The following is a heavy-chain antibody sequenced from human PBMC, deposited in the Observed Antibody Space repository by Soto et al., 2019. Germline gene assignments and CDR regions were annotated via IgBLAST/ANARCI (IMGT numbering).Heavy chain of an antibody. CDR2: ISSSSSYI. J-gene: IGHJ6*01. CDR3: ARHGVSCTNGVCYHYYYYGMDV. V-gene: IGHV3-21*01. Sequence: VSLRLSCAALGFPFSSYSMNWVRQAPGKGLEWVSSISSSSSYIYYAASVKGRFTISRDNAKNSLYLQMNSPRAEDTAVYYCARHGVSCTNGVCYHYYYYGMDVWGQGTTVTVSS. CDR1: GFPFSSYS. D-gene: IGHD2-8*01.